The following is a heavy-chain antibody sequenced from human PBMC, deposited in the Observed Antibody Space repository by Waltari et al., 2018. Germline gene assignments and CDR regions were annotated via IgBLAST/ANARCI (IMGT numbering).Heavy chain of an antibody. V-gene: IGHV3-33*08. J-gene: IGHJ4*02. CDR3: ATAYSNDALADY. D-gene: IGHD4-4*01. CDR1: GGSISSGAYY. CDR2: IWYDGSNK. Sequence: QVQLQESGPGLVKPSQTLSLTCTVSGGSISSGAYYWNWVRQAPGKGLEWVAVIWYDGSNKYYADYVKGRFTIARDNSKNTLYLQMNSLRAEDTAMYYCATAYSNDALADYWGQGTLVTVSS.